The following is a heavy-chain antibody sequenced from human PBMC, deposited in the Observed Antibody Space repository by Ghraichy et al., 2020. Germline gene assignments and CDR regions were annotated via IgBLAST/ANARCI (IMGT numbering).Heavy chain of an antibody. CDR3: ARRGPMVRGVFSRAYYFDY. V-gene: IGHV4-34*01. D-gene: IGHD3-10*01. J-gene: IGHJ4*02. CDR1: GGSFSGYY. CDR2: INHSGST. Sequence: SETLSLTCAVYGGSFSGYYWSWIRQPPGKGLEWIGEINHSGSTNYNPSLKSRVTISVDTSKNQFSLKLSSVTAADTAVYYCARRGPMVRGVFSRAYYFDYWGQGTLVTVSS.